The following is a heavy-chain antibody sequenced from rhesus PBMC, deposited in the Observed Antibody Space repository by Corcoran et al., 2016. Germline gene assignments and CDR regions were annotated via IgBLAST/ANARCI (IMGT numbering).Heavy chain of an antibody. CDR2: INSGGGST. CDR1: VSPFSRYW. CDR3: AKGPLGGY. Sequence: EVRLVESGGGLAKPGGSLRLSCAASVSPFSRYWLDWVRPTPGKGLEWLSAINSGGGSTYYADSVKGRFTISRDNSKNTRSLQMNSVRAEDTAVYYGAKGPLGGYWGQGVLVTVSS. J-gene: IGHJ4*01. D-gene: IGHD3-34*01. V-gene: IGHV3S42*01.